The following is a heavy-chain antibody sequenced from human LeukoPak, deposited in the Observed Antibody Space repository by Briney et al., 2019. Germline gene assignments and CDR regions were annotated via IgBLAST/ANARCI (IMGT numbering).Heavy chain of an antibody. Sequence: AAETLSLSCTVSGGSISSYYWSWIRQPPGKGLEWIGYIYYSGSTNYNPSLKSRVTISVDTSKNQFSLKLSSVTAADTAVYYCARCSSSAGDYYYYGMDVWGQG. J-gene: IGHJ6*02. V-gene: IGHV4-59*01. CDR1: GGSISSYY. CDR3: ARCSSSAGDYYYYGMDV. CDR2: IYYSGST. D-gene: IGHD6-13*01.